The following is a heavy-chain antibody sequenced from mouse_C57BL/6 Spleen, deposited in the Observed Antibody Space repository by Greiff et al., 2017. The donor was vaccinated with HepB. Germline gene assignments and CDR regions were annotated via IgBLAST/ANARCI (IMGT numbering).Heavy chain of an antibody. J-gene: IGHJ2*01. V-gene: IGHV1-69*01. CDR3: ARGAYDGYYEY. Sequence: QVQLQQPGAELVMPGASVKLSCKASGYTFTSYWMHWVKQRPGQGLEWIGEIDPSDSYTNYNQKFKGKSTLTVDKSSSTAYMQLSSLTSEDSAVYYCARGAYDGYYEYWGQGTTLTVSS. CDR1: GYTFTSYW. D-gene: IGHD2-3*01. CDR2: IDPSDSYT.